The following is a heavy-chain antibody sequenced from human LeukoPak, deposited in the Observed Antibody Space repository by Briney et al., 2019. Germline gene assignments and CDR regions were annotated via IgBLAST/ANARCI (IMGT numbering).Heavy chain of an antibody. Sequence: GSRRLSCAASGFTFSSYAMHWVRQAPGKGLEWVAVISYDGSNKYYADSVKGRFTISRDNSKNTLYLQMNSLRAEDAAVYYCARDIGTSWIGGAFDIWGQGTMVTVSS. CDR1: GFTFSSYA. D-gene: IGHD2-2*01. V-gene: IGHV3-30-3*01. CDR3: ARDIGTSWIGGAFDI. CDR2: ISYDGSNK. J-gene: IGHJ3*02.